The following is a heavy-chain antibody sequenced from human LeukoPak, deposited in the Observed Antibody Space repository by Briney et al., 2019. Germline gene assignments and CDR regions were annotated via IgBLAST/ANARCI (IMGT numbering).Heavy chain of an antibody. D-gene: IGHD3-22*01. V-gene: IGHV1-2*06. CDR1: GYTFTGYY. CDR2: INPNSGVT. J-gene: IGHJ4*02. CDR3: ARSNYYYDSSGYVYYFDY. Sequence: ASVKVSCKASGYTFTGYYMHWVRQAPGQGLEWMGRINPNSGVTNYAQKFQGRVTMTRDTSISTAYMELSRLRSDDTAVYYCARSNYYYDSSGYVYYFDYWGQGTLVTVSS.